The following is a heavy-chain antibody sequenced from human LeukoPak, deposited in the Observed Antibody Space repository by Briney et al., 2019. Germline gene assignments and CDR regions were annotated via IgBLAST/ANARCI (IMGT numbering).Heavy chain of an antibody. CDR3: ARQFTDYDFWSGFWGGYYFDY. Sequence: SETLSLTCAVSGYSISSGYYWGWIRQPPGKGLEWIGSIYHSGSTYYNLSLKSRVTISVDTSKNQFSLKLSSVTAADTAVYYCARQFTDYDFWSGFWGGYYFDYWGQGTLVTVSS. V-gene: IGHV4-38-2*01. D-gene: IGHD3-3*01. J-gene: IGHJ4*02. CDR1: GYSISSGYY. CDR2: IYHSGST.